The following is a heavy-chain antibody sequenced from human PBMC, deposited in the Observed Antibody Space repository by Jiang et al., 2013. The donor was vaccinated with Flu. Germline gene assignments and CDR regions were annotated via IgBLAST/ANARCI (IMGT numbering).Heavy chain of an antibody. CDR3: ATTPGPLTGAMSGAWFDP. CDR1: GGSFSGYY. J-gene: IGHJ5*02. V-gene: IGHV4-34*01. D-gene: IGHD2-2*01. Sequence: LLKPSETLSLTCAVYGGSFSGYYWSWIRQPPGKGLEWIGEINHSGSTNYNPSLKSRVTISVDTSKNQFSLKLSSVTAADTAVYYCATTPGPLTGAMSGAWFDPWGQGTLVTVSS. CDR2: INHSGST.